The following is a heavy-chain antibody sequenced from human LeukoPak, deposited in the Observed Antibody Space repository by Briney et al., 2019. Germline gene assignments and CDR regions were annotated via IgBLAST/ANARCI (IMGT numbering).Heavy chain of an antibody. CDR3: AKWETVNGYFDL. CDR1: GFIFDDYA. CDR2: ISWNGAST. D-gene: IGHD1-26*01. V-gene: IGHV3-43D*04. J-gene: IGHJ2*01. Sequence: PGGSLRLSCAASGFIFDDYAMHWVRQAPGKGLEWGSLISWNGASTFYADSVKGRFTISRDNSKNSLYLQMHSLRVEDTALYYCAKWETVNGYFDLWGRGTLVTVSS.